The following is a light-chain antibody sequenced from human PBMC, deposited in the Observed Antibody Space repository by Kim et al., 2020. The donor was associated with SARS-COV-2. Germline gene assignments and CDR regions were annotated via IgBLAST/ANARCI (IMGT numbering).Light chain of an antibody. J-gene: IGKJ2*01. V-gene: IGKV3-15*01. Sequence: VSAGERATLSCRASQSVSSNVAWYQQKPGQAPRLLIYGASTRATGIPARFSGSGSGTEFTLTISSLQSEDFAVYYCQQYNNWPYTFGQGTKLEI. CDR2: GAS. CDR1: QSVSSN. CDR3: QQYNNWPYT.